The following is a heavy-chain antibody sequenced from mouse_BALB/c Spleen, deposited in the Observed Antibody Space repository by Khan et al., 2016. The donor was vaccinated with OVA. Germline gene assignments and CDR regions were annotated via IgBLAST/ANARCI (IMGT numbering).Heavy chain of an antibody. CDR3: ARSNYYGYYFDY. CDR2: ISYSGFT. V-gene: IGHV3-2*02. J-gene: IGHJ2*01. CDR1: GYSITSGYA. Sequence: EVQLQESGPGLVKPSQSLSLTCTVTGYSITSGYAWNWIRQFPGNKLEWMGYISYSGFTNYNPSLKSRISITRDTSKNQFFLQLSSVTSEDTATYNCARSNYYGYYFDYWGQGATLTVSS. D-gene: IGHD1-1*01.